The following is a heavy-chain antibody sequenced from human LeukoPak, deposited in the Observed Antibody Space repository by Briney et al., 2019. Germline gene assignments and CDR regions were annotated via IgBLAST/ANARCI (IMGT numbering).Heavy chain of an antibody. CDR3: ARDLELELQFDY. Sequence: PGGSLRLPCAASGFTFSSYSMNWVRQAPGKGLEWVSSISSSSSYIYYADSVKGRFTISRDNAKNSLYLQTNSLRAEDTAVYYCARDLELELQFDYWGQGTLVTVSS. J-gene: IGHJ4*02. CDR2: ISSSSSYI. V-gene: IGHV3-21*01. D-gene: IGHD1-7*01. CDR1: GFTFSSYS.